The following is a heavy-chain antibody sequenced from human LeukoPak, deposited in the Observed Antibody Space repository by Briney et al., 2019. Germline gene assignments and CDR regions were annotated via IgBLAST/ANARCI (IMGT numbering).Heavy chain of an antibody. CDR1: GVSISSYY. V-gene: IGHV4-59*01. CDR2: IHYSGST. CDR3: ARGVAAPGTGGLSWFDP. J-gene: IGHJ5*02. Sequence: SETLSLTCTVSGVSISSYYWSWIRQPPGKGLEWIGYIHYSGSTNYNPSLKRRVTISVDTSKNQVSLKLNSVTAADTAVYYCARGVAAPGTGGLSWFDPWGQGTLVTVSS. D-gene: IGHD6-13*01.